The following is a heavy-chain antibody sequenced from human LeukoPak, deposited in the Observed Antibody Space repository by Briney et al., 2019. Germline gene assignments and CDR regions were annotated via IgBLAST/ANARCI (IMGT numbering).Heavy chain of an antibody. D-gene: IGHD3-16*01. CDR2: IYYTGTT. V-gene: IGHV4-59*01. Sequence: PSETLSLTCTVSRCSISTYYWNWIRQPPGKGLEWIGYIYYTGTTDYNPSLKSRVTMSVDTSKNQFSLKLSSVNAADTAVYYCAGGDRPKYWGQGTLVTVSS. CDR1: RCSISTYY. J-gene: IGHJ4*02. CDR3: AGGDRPKY.